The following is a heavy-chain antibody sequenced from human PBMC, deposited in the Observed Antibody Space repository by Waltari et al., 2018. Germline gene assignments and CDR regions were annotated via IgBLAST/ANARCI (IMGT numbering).Heavy chain of an antibody. CDR1: GYSLPSYY. D-gene: IGHD2-2*01. CDR3: ARESAFSTSWYPGFDP. Sequence: QVELVQSGAEVRKPGASVQVSCKAAGYSLPSYYMPWVRQAPGLGLEWMGRINPNSGDTNSAPKFQGRVTLTRDTSVNTAFLELRSLTSDDTAVYFCARESAFSTSWYPGFDPWGQGTLVTVAS. V-gene: IGHV1-2*06. CDR2: INPNSGDT. J-gene: IGHJ5*02.